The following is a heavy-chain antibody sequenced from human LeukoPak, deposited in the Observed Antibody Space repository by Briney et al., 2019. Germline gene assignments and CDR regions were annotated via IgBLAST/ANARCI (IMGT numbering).Heavy chain of an antibody. CDR1: GFTFSTYS. V-gene: IGHV3-21*01. Sequence: GGSLRLSCAASGFTFSTYSMNWVRQAPGKGREWVSSISGSSIYIYYADSVKGRFTISRDNAKNSLYLQMNSLKAEDTAVYYCARDPPYYDSSGYYYDYWGQGTLVTVSS. D-gene: IGHD3-22*01. J-gene: IGHJ4*02. CDR2: ISGSSIYI. CDR3: ARDPPYYDSSGYYYDY.